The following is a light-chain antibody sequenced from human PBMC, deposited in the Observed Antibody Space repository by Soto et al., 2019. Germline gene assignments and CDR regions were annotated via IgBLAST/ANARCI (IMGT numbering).Light chain of an antibody. CDR3: QQSYSTPIT. J-gene: IGKJ5*01. CDR2: AAS. V-gene: IGKV1-39*01. Sequence: DIQMTQSPSSLSASVGDRVTITCRASQSISSYLNWYQQKPGKAPKLLIYAASSLQSGVPSRFSGSGSGTEFTLTISSLQPEDFATYYCQQSYSTPITFGQGTRLAIK. CDR1: QSISSY.